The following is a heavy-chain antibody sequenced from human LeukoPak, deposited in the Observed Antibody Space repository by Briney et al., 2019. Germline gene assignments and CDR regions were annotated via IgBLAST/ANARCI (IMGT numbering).Heavy chain of an antibody. CDR2: INHSGST. J-gene: IGHJ5*02. CDR1: GGSFSGYY. Sequence: SETLSLTCAVYGGSFSGYYWSWIRQPPGKGLEWIGEINHSGSTNYNPSLKSRVTISVDTSKNQFSLKLSSVTAADTAVYYWAGGAPRDIVVVPAAPGANWFAPGGQEPLVTVSS. CDR3: AGGAPRDIVVVPAAPGANWFAP. D-gene: IGHD2-2*01. V-gene: IGHV4-34*01.